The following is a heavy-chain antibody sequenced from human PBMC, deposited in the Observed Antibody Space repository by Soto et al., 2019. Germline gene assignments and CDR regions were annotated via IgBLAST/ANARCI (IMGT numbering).Heavy chain of an antibody. D-gene: IGHD6-25*01. V-gene: IGHV3-30-3*01. Sequence: QVQLVESGGGVVPPGGSLRVSCVVSGFTFNSYNMHWVRQAPGEGLEWVAVISFDVADTFYADSVKGRFTISRDTSRDTLDLQMSRLRVEDTAVYYCARDGYNRGGFEYWGQGTLVAVSS. CDR3: ARDGYNRGGFEY. CDR1: GFTFNSYN. J-gene: IGHJ4*02. CDR2: ISFDVADT.